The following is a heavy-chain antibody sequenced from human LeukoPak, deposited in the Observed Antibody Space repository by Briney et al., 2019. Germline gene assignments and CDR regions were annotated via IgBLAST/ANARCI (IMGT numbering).Heavy chain of an antibody. D-gene: IGHD6-19*01. Sequence: PGGSLRLSCAASGFTFTTYAMSWVRQAPGKGLEWVASLSGNEDLVWYPDSLRGRFTISRDNSKNTLYLQLSSLRVEDTAVYYCAKDRRGSGWYGGFDSWGQGMLVTVSA. CDR3: AKDRRGSGWYGGFDS. CDR1: GFTFTTYA. V-gene: IGHV3-23*01. J-gene: IGHJ4*02. CDR2: LSGNEDLV.